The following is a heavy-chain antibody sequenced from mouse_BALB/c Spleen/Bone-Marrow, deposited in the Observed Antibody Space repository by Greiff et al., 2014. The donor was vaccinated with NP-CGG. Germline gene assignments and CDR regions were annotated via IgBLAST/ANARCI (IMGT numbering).Heavy chain of an antibody. CDR1: GYTFSSYW. Sequence: VKLMESGPELMKPGASVKISCKATGYTFSSYWIEWVKQRPGHGLEWIGENLPGSGNTHYNEKFKGKATFTADTSSNTAYMQLSSLTSEDSAVYYCTRQGFACWGQGTLVTVSA. CDR2: NLPGSGNT. J-gene: IGHJ3*01. CDR3: TRQGFAC. V-gene: IGHV1-9*01.